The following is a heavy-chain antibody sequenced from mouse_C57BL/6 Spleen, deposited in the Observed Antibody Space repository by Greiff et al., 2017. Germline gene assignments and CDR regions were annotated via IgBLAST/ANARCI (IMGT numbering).Heavy chain of an antibody. CDR3: ARETHYYGSSPFDY. CDR2: ISYDGSN. J-gene: IGHJ2*01. V-gene: IGHV3-6*01. CDR1: GYSITSGYY. Sequence: EVQLVESGPGLVKPSQSLSLTCSVTGYSITSGYYWNWIRQFPGNKLEWMGYISYDGSNKYNPSLKNRISITRDTSKNQFFLKLNSVTTEDTATYYCARETHYYGSSPFDYWGQGTTLTVSS. D-gene: IGHD1-1*01.